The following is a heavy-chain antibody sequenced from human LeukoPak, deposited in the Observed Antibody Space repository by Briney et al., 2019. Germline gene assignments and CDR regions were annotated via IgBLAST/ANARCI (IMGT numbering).Heavy chain of an antibody. CDR2: IYYSGST. V-gene: IGHV4-39*01. Sequence: ASETLSLTCTVSGGSISSSSYYWGWIRQPPGKGLEWIGSIYYSGSTYYNPSLKSRVTISVDTSKNQFSLKLSSVTAADTAVYYCARRSRYYYDSSGYYSSLASPTFDYWGQGTLVTVSS. J-gene: IGHJ4*02. D-gene: IGHD3-22*01. CDR3: ARRSRYYYDSSGYYSSLASPTFDY. CDR1: GGSISSSSYY.